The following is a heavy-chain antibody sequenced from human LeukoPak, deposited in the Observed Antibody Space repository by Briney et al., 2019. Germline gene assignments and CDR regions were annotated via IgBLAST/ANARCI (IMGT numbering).Heavy chain of an antibody. Sequence: MSSETLSLTCTVSGGSISSGDYYWSWIRQPPGKGLEWIGYIYYSGSTYYNPSLKSRVTISVDTSKNQFSLKLSSVTAADTAVYYCASQTGEGYGMDVWGQGTTVTVSS. CDR1: GGSISSGDYY. J-gene: IGHJ6*02. CDR2: IYYSGST. CDR3: ASQTGEGYGMDV. D-gene: IGHD7-27*01. V-gene: IGHV4-30-4*01.